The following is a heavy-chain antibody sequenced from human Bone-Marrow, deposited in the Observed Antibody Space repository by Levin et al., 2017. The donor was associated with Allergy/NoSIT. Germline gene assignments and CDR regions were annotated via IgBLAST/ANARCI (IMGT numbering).Heavy chain of an antibody. J-gene: IGHJ4*02. D-gene: IGHD2-2*03. Sequence: SETLSLTCTVSGGSISSGGHHWSWIRQHPGKGLEWIGYIYNSGSTYYNPSLKSRVMISVDTSKNQFSLKVSSVTAADTAVYYCAREDGSTFDYWGQETLVTVSS. CDR1: GGSISSGGHH. CDR3: AREDGSTFDY. CDR2: IYNSGST. V-gene: IGHV4-31*03.